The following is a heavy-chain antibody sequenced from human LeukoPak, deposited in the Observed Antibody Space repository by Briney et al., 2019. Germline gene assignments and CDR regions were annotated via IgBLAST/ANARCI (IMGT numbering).Heavy chain of an antibody. D-gene: IGHD2-15*01. V-gene: IGHV3-23*01. CDR1: GFTFSNYA. Sequence: GGSLRLSCAASGFTFSNYAMNWVRQAPGKGLEWVSGLSTGGGSTYYADSVKGRVIISRDNTENTLYLEMNSLRVEDTAVYYCAKDRYCSGGSCYADALDIWGQGTLVTVSS. CDR2: LSTGGGST. J-gene: IGHJ3*02. CDR3: AKDRYCSGGSCYADALDI.